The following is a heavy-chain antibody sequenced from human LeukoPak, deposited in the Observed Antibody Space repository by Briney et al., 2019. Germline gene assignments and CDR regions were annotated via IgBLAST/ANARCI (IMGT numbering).Heavy chain of an antibody. CDR3: ARGLRFLEDYYYYYMDV. Sequence: KPSGTLSLTCTVSGGSISSSSYYWGWIRQPPGKGLEWIGSIYYSGSTYYNPSLKSRVTISVDTSKNQFSLKLSSVTAADTAVYYCARGLRFLEDYYYYYMDVWGKGTTVTVSS. V-gene: IGHV4-39*01. CDR2: IYYSGST. D-gene: IGHD3-3*01. CDR1: GGSISSSSYY. J-gene: IGHJ6*03.